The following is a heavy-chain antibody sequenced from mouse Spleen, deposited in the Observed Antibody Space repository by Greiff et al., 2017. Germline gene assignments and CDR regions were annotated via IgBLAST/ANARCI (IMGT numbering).Heavy chain of an antibody. CDR1: GYSITSGYY. CDR3: ARERYAYAMDY. V-gene: IGHV3-6*01. J-gene: IGHJ4*01. D-gene: IGHD2-10*02. CDR2: ISYDGSN. Sequence: ESGPGLVKPSQSLSLTCSVTGYSITSGYYWNWIRQFPGNKLEWMGYISYDGSNNYNPSLKNRISITRDTSKNQFFLKLNSVTTEDTATYYCARERYAYAMDYWGQGTSVTVSS.